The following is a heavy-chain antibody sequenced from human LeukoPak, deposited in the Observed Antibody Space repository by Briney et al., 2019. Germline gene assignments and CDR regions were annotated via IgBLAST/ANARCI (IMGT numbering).Heavy chain of an antibody. V-gene: IGHV3-30-3*01. CDR1: GFTFSSYA. Sequence: GGSLRLSCAASGFTFSSYAMHWVRRAPGKGLEWVALISYDESYRYYADSVKGRFTISRDNSKNTLYLQMNSLRAEDTAVYYCARVQWELLYPDYWGQGTLVTVSS. J-gene: IGHJ4*02. D-gene: IGHD1-26*01. CDR2: ISYDESYR. CDR3: ARVQWELLYPDY.